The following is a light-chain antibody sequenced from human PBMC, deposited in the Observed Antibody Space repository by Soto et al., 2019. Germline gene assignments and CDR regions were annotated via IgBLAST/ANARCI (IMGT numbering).Light chain of an antibody. V-gene: IGLV2-14*01. J-gene: IGLJ3*02. CDR3: CSYAGSGTWV. Sequence: QSALTQPASVSGSPGQSISISCTGTSSDVGGYNYVSWYQQHPGNAPKLIISEVSYRPSGISNRFSGSKSGNTASLTISGLQAEDEADFFCCSYAGSGTWVFGGGTQLTVL. CDR2: EVS. CDR1: SSDVGGYNY.